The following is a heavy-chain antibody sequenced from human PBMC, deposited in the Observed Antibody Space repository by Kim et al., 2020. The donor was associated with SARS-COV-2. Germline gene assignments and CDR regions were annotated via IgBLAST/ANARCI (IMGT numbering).Heavy chain of an antibody. V-gene: IGHV3-33*01. CDR2: IWYDEGKK. D-gene: IGHD2-21*02. Sequence: GGSLRLSCAASGFTFNAYSMHWVRQPPGKGLEWVAVIWYDEGKKYYAESVKGRFIVSRDNSNNTLYLQVNSLKAEDTAVYYCARDFTADYFDYWGQGTLV. CDR3: ARDFTADYFDY. CDR1: GFTFNAYS. J-gene: IGHJ4*02.